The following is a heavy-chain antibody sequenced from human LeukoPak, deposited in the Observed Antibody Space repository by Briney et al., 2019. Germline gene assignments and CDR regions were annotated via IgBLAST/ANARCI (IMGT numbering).Heavy chain of an antibody. Sequence: VASVKVSCKTSGYTFTDNYMHWVRQAPRQGLEWMGGISPRSGDTSYAQKFQGRVNMTRDTSISTVDMDLSGLTSDDTAVFYCARGREIHGGSDTNLDDYWGQGTLVTVSS. CDR3: ARGREIHGGSDTNLDDY. CDR2: ISPRSGDT. CDR1: GYTFTDNY. J-gene: IGHJ4*02. D-gene: IGHD3-10*01. V-gene: IGHV1-2*02.